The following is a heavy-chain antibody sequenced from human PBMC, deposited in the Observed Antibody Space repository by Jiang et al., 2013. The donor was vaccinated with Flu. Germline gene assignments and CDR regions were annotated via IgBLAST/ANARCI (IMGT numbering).Heavy chain of an antibody. CDR3: AKDRRGGGATTHAEYFQH. J-gene: IGHJ1*01. CDR2: ISGSGGST. CDR1: GFTFSSYA. Sequence: QLLESGGGLVQAWGVLRLSCAASGFTFSSYAMSWVRQAPGKGLEWVSAISGSGGSTYYADSVKGRFTISRDNSKNTLYLQMNSLRAEDTAVYYCAKDRRGGGATTHAEYFQHWGQGTLVTVSS. V-gene: IGHV3-23*01. D-gene: IGHD1-26*01.